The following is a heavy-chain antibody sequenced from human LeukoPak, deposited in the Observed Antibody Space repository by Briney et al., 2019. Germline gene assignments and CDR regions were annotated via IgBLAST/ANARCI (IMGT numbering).Heavy chain of an antibody. CDR3: ASSSSTGITGTTGDAFDI. V-gene: IGHV3-9*01. Sequence: GGSLRLSCAASGFTFDDYAMHWVRQAPGKGLEWVSGISWNSGSIGYADSVKGRFTISRDNAKNSLYLQMNSLRAEDTALYYCASSSSTGITGTTGDAFDIWGQGTMVTVSS. CDR2: ISWNSGSI. J-gene: IGHJ3*02. CDR1: GFTFDDYA. D-gene: IGHD1-7*01.